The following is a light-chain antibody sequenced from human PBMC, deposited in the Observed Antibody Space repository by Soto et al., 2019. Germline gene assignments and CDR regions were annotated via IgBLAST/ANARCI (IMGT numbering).Light chain of an antibody. CDR3: QQYDSFPLIA. Sequence: EIVLTQSPGTLSLSPGERATLSCRASQTVSSAYLGWYQQKPGQAPRLLIYGTSSRATGIPDRFSGSGSGTDFTLTISGLEPEDFAVYYCQQYDSFPLIAFGQGTRLEIK. CDR1: QTVSSAY. V-gene: IGKV3-20*01. J-gene: IGKJ5*01. CDR2: GTS.